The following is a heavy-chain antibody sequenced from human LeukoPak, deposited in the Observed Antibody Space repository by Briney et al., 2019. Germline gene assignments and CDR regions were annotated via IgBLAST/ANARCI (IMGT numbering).Heavy chain of an antibody. CDR2: INHSGST. CDR1: GGSFSGYY. D-gene: IGHD1-26*01. V-gene: IGHV4-34*01. Sequence: SETLSLTCAVYGGSFSGYYWSWIRQPPGKGLEWIGEINHSGSTNYNPSLKSRVTISVDTSKNQFSLKLSSVTAADTAVYYCASGSGSYSFDYWGQGTLVTVSS. J-gene: IGHJ4*02. CDR3: ASGSGSYSFDY.